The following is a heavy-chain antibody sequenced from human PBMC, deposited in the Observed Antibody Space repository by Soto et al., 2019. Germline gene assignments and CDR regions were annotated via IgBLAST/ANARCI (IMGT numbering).Heavy chain of an antibody. CDR3: AKGSVAVAGTGWFYFDY. J-gene: IGHJ4*02. V-gene: IGHV3-23*01. Sequence: EVQLLESGGGLVQPGGSLRLSCAASGFTFSSYAMSWVRQAPGKGLEWVSAISGSGGSTYYADSVKGRFTISRDNSKNTLYLQMNSLRAEDTAVYYCAKGSVAVAGTGWFYFDYWCQGTLVTVSS. CDR2: ISGSGGST. D-gene: IGHD6-19*01. CDR1: GFTFSSYA.